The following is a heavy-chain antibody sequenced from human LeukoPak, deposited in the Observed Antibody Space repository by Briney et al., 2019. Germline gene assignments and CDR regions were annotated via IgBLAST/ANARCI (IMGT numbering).Heavy chain of an antibody. D-gene: IGHD3-22*01. CDR3: ARVRYYDSSGLPDVFDI. CDR2: ISRSSSYI. CDR1: GFTFSSYS. J-gene: IGHJ3*02. Sequence: GGSLRLSCAASGFTFSSYSMNWVRQAPGKGLEWVSSISRSSSYIYYADSVKGRFTISRDNAKNSLYLQMNSLRAEDTAVYYCARVRYYDSSGLPDVFDIWGQGTMVTVSS. V-gene: IGHV3-21*01.